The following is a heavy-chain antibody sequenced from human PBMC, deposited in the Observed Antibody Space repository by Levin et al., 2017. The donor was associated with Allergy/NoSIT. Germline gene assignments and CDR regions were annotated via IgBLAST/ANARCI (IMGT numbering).Heavy chain of an antibody. V-gene: IGHV3-21*01. CDR2: ISSSSSYI. J-gene: IGHJ3*02. D-gene: IGHD3-16*02. CDR3: ARDWGYDYVWGSYPDDAFDI. Sequence: PGGSLRLSCAASGFTFSSYSMNWVRQAPGKGLEWVSSISSSSSYIYYADSVKGRFTISRDNAKNSLYLQMNSLRAEDTAVYYCARDWGYDYVWGSYPDDAFDIWGQGTMVTVSS. CDR1: GFTFSSYS.